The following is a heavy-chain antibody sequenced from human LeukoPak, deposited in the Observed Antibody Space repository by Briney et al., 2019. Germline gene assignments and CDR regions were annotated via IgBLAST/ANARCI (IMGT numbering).Heavy chain of an antibody. Sequence: GRSLRLSCAASGFTFDDYAMHWVRQAPGKGLEWVSGISWNSGSIGYADSVKGRFTISRDNARNSQFLQMNSLRAEDTAVYYCARGGCSSTSCYYMDVWGEGTTVTVSS. J-gene: IGHJ6*03. V-gene: IGHV3-9*01. CDR2: ISWNSGSI. CDR1: GFTFDDYA. D-gene: IGHD2-2*01. CDR3: ARGGCSSTSCYYMDV.